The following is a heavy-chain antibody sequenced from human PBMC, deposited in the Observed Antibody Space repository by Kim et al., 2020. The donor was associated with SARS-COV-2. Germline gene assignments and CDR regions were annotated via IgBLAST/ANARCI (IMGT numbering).Heavy chain of an antibody. D-gene: IGHD1-26*01. Sequence: YYADSVKGRFTISRDNAKNSLYLQMTSLRAEDTAVYYCARAGIVGATGFYWGQGTLVTVSS. V-gene: IGHV3-48*03. J-gene: IGHJ4*02. CDR3: ARAGIVGATGFY.